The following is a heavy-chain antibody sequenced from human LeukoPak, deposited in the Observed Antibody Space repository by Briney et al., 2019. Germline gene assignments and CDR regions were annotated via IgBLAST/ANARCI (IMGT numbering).Heavy chain of an antibody. CDR2: ISSSGSTI. CDR1: GFTSSSYE. J-gene: IGHJ4*02. D-gene: IGHD3-16*02. Sequence: GGSLRLSCAASGFTSSSYEMNWVRQAPGKGLEWVSYISSSGSTIYYADSVKGRFTISRDNAKNSLYLQMNSLRAEDTAVYYCARSGYDYVWGSYRLRRLVDYWGQGTLVTVSS. CDR3: ARSGYDYVWGSYRLRRLVDY. V-gene: IGHV3-48*03.